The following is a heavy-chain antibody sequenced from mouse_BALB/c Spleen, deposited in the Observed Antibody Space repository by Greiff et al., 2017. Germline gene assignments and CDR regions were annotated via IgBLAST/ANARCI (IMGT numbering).Heavy chain of an antibody. V-gene: IGHV5-6-2*01. CDR1: GFTFSSYY. CDR3: ARHYGNYAMDY. J-gene: IGHJ4*01. CDR2: INSNGGST. Sequence: EVKLVESGGGLVKLGGSLKLSCAASGFTFSSYYMSWVRQTPEKRLELVAAINSNGGSTYYPDTVKGRFTISRDNAKNTLYLQMSSLKSEDTALYYCARHYGNYAMDYWGQGTSVTVSS. D-gene: IGHD2-1*01.